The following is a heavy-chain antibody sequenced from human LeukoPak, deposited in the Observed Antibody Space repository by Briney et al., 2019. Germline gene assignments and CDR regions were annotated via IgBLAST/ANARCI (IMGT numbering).Heavy chain of an antibody. Sequence: GGSLRLSCAASGFTFSSYSMNWVRQAPGKGLEWVSSISSSSYIYYADSVKGRFTISRDNAKNSLYLQMNSLRAEDTAVYYCAREGAARAYYYYYGMDVWGQGTTVTVSS. CDR3: AREGAARAYYYYYGMDV. D-gene: IGHD1-26*01. CDR1: GFTFSSYS. V-gene: IGHV3-21*01. CDR2: ISSSSYI. J-gene: IGHJ6*02.